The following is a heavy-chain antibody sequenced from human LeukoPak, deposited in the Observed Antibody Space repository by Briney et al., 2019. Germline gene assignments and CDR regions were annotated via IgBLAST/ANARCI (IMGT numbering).Heavy chain of an antibody. CDR2: IYYSGST. Sequence: SETLSLTCTVSGGSIRSYYWGWIRQPPGKGLEWIGYIYYSGSTNYNPSLKSRVSISVDTSKNQFSLKLSSVTAADTAVYYCARTGSTVTMLYPFDHWGQGTLVTVSS. D-gene: IGHD4-17*01. J-gene: IGHJ4*02. CDR3: ARTGSTVTMLYPFDH. V-gene: IGHV4-59*01. CDR1: GGSIRSYY.